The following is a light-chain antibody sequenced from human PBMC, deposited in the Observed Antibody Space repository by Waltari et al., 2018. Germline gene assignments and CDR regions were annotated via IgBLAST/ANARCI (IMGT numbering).Light chain of an antibody. J-gene: IGKJ3*01. CDR3: QQLNSYPFT. CDR1: QNVNSNY. V-gene: IGKV3D-20*02. Sequence: EIVLTQSPGTLSLSPGERAALSCRASQNVNSNYLAWYQQKPVQAPRLLSYLPSNRATGVPDRFSGSGSGTDFTLTISRLEPEDFAIYYCQQLNSYPFTFGPGTKVDIK. CDR2: LPS.